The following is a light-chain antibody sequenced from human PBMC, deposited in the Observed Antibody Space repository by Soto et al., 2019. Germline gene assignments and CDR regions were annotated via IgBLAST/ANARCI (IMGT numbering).Light chain of an antibody. CDR2: DAS. V-gene: IGKV3-11*01. J-gene: IGKJ5*01. CDR3: QQRHNWRDT. CDR1: RSVNNF. Sequence: EIVLTQSPVTLSLSPGERSTLSFSSTRSVNNFVAWYQQKPGQAPSLLISDASNRATGIPDRFSGSGSGTDFTLTINSLEPEDFAVYYCQQRHNWRDTFGQGTRLEIK.